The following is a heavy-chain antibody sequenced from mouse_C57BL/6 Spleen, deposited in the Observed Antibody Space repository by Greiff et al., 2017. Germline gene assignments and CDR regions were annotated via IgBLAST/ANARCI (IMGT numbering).Heavy chain of an antibody. CDR1: GYSITSGYY. CDR2: ISYDGSN. Sequence: VQLQQSGPGLVKPSQSLSLTCSVTGYSITSGYYWNWIRQFPGNKLEWMGYISYDGSNNYNPSLKNRISITRDTSKNQFFLKLNSVTTENTATYYCARDRSYGSRYYYAMDYWGQGTSVTVSS. CDR3: ARDRSYGSRYYYAMDY. V-gene: IGHV3-6*01. J-gene: IGHJ4*01. D-gene: IGHD1-1*01.